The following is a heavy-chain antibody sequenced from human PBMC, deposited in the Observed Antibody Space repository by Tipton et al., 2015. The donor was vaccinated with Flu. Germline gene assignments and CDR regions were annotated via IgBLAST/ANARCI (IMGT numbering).Heavy chain of an antibody. CDR2: SHYSGST. J-gene: IGHJ4*02. Sequence: TLSLTCTVSGDSISSYYWGWIRQPPGKGLEWIGYSHYSGSTNYSPSLKSRVTISVETSKNHLSLKLSTVTAAETTVYYCARHRRPSSWAFDYWGQGSLVTVSS. CDR1: GDSISSYY. CDR3: ARHRRPSSWAFDY. D-gene: IGHD6-13*01. V-gene: IGHV4-59*08.